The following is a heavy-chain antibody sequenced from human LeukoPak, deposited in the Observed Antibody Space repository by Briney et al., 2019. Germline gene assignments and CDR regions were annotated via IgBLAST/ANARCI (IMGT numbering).Heavy chain of an antibody. CDR1: GFTFSDYY. V-gene: IGHV3-11*01. J-gene: IGHJ5*02. Sequence: GGSLRLSCAASGFTFSDYYMSWIRQAPGKGLEWVSYIRSSGSTIYYADSVKGRFTISRDNAKNSLYLQMNSLRAEDTAVYYCAREAYCGGDCYSALDPWGQGTLVTVSS. D-gene: IGHD2-21*02. CDR3: AREAYCGGDCYSALDP. CDR2: IRSSGSTI.